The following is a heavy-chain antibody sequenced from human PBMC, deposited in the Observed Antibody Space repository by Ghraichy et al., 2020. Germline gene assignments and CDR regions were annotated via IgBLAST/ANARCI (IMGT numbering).Heavy chain of an antibody. V-gene: IGHV4-59*01. Sequence: SQTLSLTCTVSGGSISSYYWSWIRKPQGKGLEWIGYIYYSGSTNYNPSLKSRVTISVEPSKKQFSLKLSSVTAADTAVYYCARHFGSSWSGGLSFDYWGQGTLVTVSS. CDR1: GGSISSYY. D-gene: IGHD6-13*01. CDR2: IYYSGST. CDR3: ARHFGSSWSGGLSFDY. J-gene: IGHJ4*02.